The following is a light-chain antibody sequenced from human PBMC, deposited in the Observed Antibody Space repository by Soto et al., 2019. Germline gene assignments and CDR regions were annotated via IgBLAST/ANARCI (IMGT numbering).Light chain of an antibody. Sequence: DIQMTQSPSSLSAALGDRVSITCRASQSITTYLNWYQHKPGKAPNLLIYAASSLQSGVPSRFSGSGFGTDFTLTISSLQREDFATYYCQQSHITQYSFGQGTKVDIK. CDR1: QSITTY. J-gene: IGKJ2*03. V-gene: IGKV1-39*01. CDR2: AAS. CDR3: QQSHITQYS.